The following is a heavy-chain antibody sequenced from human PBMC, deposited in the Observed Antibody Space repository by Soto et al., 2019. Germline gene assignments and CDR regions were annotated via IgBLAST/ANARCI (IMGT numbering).Heavy chain of an antibody. CDR1: GFTFSSYA. V-gene: IGHV3-30-3*01. CDR2: ISYDGSNK. Sequence: QVQLVESGGGVVQPGRSLRLSCAASGFTFSSYAMHWVRQAPGKGLEWVAVISYDGSNKYYADSVKGRFTISRDNSKNKLYLQMNSLRAEDTAVYYCYGGYDLGFDYWGQGTLVTVSS. J-gene: IGHJ4*02. CDR3: YGGYDLGFDY. D-gene: IGHD5-12*01.